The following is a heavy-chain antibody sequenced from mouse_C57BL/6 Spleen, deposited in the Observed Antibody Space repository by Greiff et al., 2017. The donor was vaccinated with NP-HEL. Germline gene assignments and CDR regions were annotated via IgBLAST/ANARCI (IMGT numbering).Heavy chain of an antibody. V-gene: IGHV1-26*01. CDR3: ARYLGRGDYFDY. J-gene: IGHJ2*01. CDR1: GYTFTDYY. D-gene: IGHD4-1*01. CDR2: INPNNGGT. Sequence: EVQLQQSGPELVKPGASFNISCKASGYTFTDYYMNWVKQSHGKSLEWIGDINPNNGGTSYNQKFKGKATLTVDKSSSTAYMELRSLTSEDSAVYYCARYLGRGDYFDYWGQGTTLTVSS.